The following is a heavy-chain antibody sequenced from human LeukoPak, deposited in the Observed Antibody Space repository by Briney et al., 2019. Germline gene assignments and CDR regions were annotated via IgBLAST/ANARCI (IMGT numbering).Heavy chain of an antibody. CDR3: AIHNCYTGALDP. D-gene: IGHD2-2*02. V-gene: IGHV5-51*01. CDR2: IYPGDSDT. CDR1: GYSFTSIW. Sequence: GESLKISCKGSGYSFTSIWIAWVRQMPGKGLEWMGIIYPGDSDTIYSPSFQGQVTISADTSIDSAYLQWSSLKASDTAMYYCAIHNCYTGALDPWGQGTLVTVSS. J-gene: IGHJ5*02.